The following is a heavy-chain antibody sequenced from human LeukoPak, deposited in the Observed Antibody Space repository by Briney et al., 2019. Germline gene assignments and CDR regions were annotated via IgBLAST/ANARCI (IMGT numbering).Heavy chain of an antibody. D-gene: IGHD4-11*01. Sequence: GRSLRLSCAASGFTFSSYAMHWVRQAPGKGLEWVAVISYDGSNKYYADSVKGRFTISRDNSKNTLYLQMNSLRAEDTAVYYCARGSGLTTVSDYYYYGMDVWGQGTTVTVSS. CDR2: ISYDGSNK. J-gene: IGHJ6*02. V-gene: IGHV3-30*04. CDR1: GFTFSSYA. CDR3: ARGSGLTTVSDYYYYGMDV.